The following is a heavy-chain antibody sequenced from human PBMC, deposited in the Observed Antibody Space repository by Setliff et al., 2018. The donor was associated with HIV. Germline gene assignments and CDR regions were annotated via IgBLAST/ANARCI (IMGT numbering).Heavy chain of an antibody. Sequence: PGGSLRLSCTASGFTFDDYGMAWVRQAPGKGLEWVSGINWNGAATGYADSVKGRFTISRDNTKNSLYLQMNRLRAEDTALYYCAKRDYEDSTSYAPFFQYWGQGTLVTVSS. CDR2: INWNGAAT. CDR1: GFTFDDYG. D-gene: IGHD3-22*01. J-gene: IGHJ1*01. V-gene: IGHV3-20*04. CDR3: AKRDYEDSTSYAPFFQY.